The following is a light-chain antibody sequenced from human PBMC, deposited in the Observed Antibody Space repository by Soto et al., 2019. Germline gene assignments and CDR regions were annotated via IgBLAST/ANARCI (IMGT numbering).Light chain of an antibody. J-gene: IGKJ2*01. Sequence: DIQMTQSPSSVSASVGDRVTLTCRASQGISSWLAWYQQKPGKAPKLLIYAASSLQSGVPSRFSCSGSATHFTLTISSLQPEDSATYYWLQSDSFPHTFGQGTKLEIK. CDR1: QGISSW. CDR3: LQSDSFPHT. V-gene: IGKV1-12*01. CDR2: AAS.